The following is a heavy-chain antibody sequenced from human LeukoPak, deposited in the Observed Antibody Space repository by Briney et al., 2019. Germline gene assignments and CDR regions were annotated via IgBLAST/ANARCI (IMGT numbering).Heavy chain of an antibody. D-gene: IGHD1-14*01. CDR3: ARDSTGTAFDP. V-gene: IGHV4-4*07. CDR1: GASISSYY. Sequence: SETLSLTCIVSGASISSYYWSWIRHPAGKELEWIGRLQPSGATNYNPSLESRVTMSVDTSKNQFSLSLTSVTAADTAVYYCARDSTGTAFDPWGQGTLVTVSS. CDR2: LQPSGAT. J-gene: IGHJ5*02.